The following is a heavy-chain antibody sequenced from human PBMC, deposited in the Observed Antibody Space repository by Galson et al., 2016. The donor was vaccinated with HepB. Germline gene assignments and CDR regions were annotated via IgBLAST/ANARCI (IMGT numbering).Heavy chain of an antibody. CDR1: GFTFDDYA. CDR3: ARVHTAAAGFGCLDV. Sequence: SLRLSCAASGFTFDDYAMNWVRQAPGKGLEWVSGINWNGGRHGYADSVKGRFTISRDSAKNSLYLQMNSLRAEDTALYHWARVHTAAAGFGCLDVWGQGSTVTVSS. J-gene: IGHJ6*02. CDR2: INWNGGRH. V-gene: IGHV3-20*01. D-gene: IGHD6-13*01.